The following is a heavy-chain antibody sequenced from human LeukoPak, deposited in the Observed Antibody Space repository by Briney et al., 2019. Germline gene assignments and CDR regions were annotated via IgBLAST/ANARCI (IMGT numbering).Heavy chain of an antibody. J-gene: IGHJ5*02. CDR1: GGSFSGYY. D-gene: IGHD6-13*01. V-gene: IGHV4-34*01. CDR3: ARGHIAAARSWFDP. Sequence: SETLSLTCAVYGGSFSGYYWSWIRQPPGKGLEWLGEINHSGSTNYNPSLKSRVTISVDTSKNQFSLKLSSVTAADTAVYYCARGHIAAARSWFDPWGQGTLVTVSS. CDR2: INHSGST.